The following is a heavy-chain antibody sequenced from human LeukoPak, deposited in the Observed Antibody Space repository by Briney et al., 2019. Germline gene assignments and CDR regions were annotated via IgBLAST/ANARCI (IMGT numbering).Heavy chain of an antibody. Sequence: GGSLRLSCAASGFNLTDYWMSWVRQAPGKGLEWVANVKQDGSGEYYVDSVKGRFTISRDNTKNSLYLQMNSLRAEDTAVYYCARGLTIKTGWFFDYWGQGTLVTVSS. CDR2: VKQDGSGE. J-gene: IGHJ4*02. CDR3: ARGLTIKTGWFFDY. V-gene: IGHV3-7*01. D-gene: IGHD4/OR15-4a*01. CDR1: GFNLTDYW.